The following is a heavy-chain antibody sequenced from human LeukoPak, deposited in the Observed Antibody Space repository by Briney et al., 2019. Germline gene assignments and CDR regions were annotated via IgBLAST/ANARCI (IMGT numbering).Heavy chain of an antibody. CDR1: GGSISSSY. J-gene: IGHJ4*02. V-gene: IGHV4-59*01. Sequence: SETLSLTCTVSGGSISSSYWSWIRQPPGKGLEWIGYIYYSGSTNYNPSLKSRVTMSVDTSKNQFSLNLSSVTAADTVVYYGARGPYSSRYDYWGQGTVVTVSS. CDR3: ARGPYSSRYDY. CDR2: IYYSGST. D-gene: IGHD6-13*01.